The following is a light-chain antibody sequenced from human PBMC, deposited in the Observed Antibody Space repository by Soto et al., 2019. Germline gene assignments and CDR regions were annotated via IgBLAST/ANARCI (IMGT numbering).Light chain of an antibody. Sequence: DIQMTQSPSTLSAAIGDRVTITCRASQSISNWLAWYQQKPGKAPKVLIFKGSTLESGVPSRFSGSGYGTEFTLIISGLQSEDFATYYCQQYKYYPYTFGQGTKLEIK. V-gene: IGKV1-5*03. CDR3: QQYKYYPYT. J-gene: IGKJ2*01. CDR1: QSISNW. CDR2: KGS.